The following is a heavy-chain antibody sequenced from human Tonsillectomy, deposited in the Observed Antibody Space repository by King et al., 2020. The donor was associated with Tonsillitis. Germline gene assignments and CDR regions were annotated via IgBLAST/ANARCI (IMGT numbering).Heavy chain of an antibody. CDR3: ARDWGSSTPWRYMDV. D-gene: IGHD6-13*01. Sequence: VQLVQSGAEVKKPGASVKVSCKASGYTFPNYAMHWVRQAPGQRLEWMGWINAGNGNTKYSQKFQGRVTITRATSASTAYMELSSLRSEDTAVYYCARDWGSSTPWRYMDVWGKGTTVTVSS. CDR2: INAGNGNT. V-gene: IGHV1-3*01. CDR1: GYTFPNYA. J-gene: IGHJ6*03.